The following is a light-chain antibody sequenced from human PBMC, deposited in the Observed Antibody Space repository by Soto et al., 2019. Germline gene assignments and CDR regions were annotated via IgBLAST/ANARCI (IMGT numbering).Light chain of an antibody. CDR2: KAS. CDR1: QSINSW. Sequence: DIQMTQSPSTLSASVGDRVTVTCRASQSINSWLAWYQQKPGKAPKLLIYKASSLESGVPPRFSGSGSGTEFTLTISSLQPDDFATYYCQQYNNYSWTFGQGTKVEIK. CDR3: QQYNNYSWT. J-gene: IGKJ1*01. V-gene: IGKV1-5*03.